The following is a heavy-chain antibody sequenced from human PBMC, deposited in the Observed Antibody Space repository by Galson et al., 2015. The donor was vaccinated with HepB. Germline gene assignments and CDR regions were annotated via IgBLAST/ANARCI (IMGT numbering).Heavy chain of an antibody. CDR1: GFGFSDSW. V-gene: IGHV3-7*01. CDR3: ARGHYGMDT. Sequence: SLRLSCAASGFGFSDSWMTWVRQVPGEGLEWVAHINHDATEKHYVDSVKGRYTISRDNAKNSLYLQMNSLRAEDTAVYYCARGHYGMDTWGQGATVTVSS. J-gene: IGHJ6*02. CDR2: INHDATEK.